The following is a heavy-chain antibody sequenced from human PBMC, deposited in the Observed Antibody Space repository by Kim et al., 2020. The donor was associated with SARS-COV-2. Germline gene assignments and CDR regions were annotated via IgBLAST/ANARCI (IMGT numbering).Heavy chain of an antibody. CDR3: ARQTVPAAESDY. CDR1: GYSLTSYW. Sequence: GESLKISCKGSGYSLTSYWISWVRQMPGKGLDWMGRIDPSDSYTNYSPSFQGHVTISADKSISTAYLQWSSLKASDTAMYYCARQTVPAAESDYWGQGTLVTVSS. V-gene: IGHV5-10-1*01. CDR2: IDPSDSYT. D-gene: IGHD2-2*01. J-gene: IGHJ4*02.